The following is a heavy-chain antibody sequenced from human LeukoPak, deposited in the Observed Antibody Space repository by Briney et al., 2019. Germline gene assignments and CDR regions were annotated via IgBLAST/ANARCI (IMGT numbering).Heavy chain of an antibody. CDR1: GFTFDDYT. Sequence: GGSLRLSCAASGFTFDDYTMHWVRQAPGKGLEWVSLISWDGSSRYYADSVKGRFTISRDNSKNSLYLQMSSLRTEDTALYYCARDNEAWYFDLWGRGTPVTVSS. V-gene: IGHV3-43*01. J-gene: IGHJ2*01. CDR3: ARDNEAWYFDL. CDR2: ISWDGSSR.